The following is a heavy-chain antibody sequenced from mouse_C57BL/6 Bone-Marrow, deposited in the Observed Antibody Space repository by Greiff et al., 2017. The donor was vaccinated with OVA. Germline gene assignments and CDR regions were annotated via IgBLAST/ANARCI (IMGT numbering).Heavy chain of an antibody. V-gene: IGHV5-6*01. J-gene: IGHJ3*01. Sequence: EVQRVESGGDLVKPGGSLKLSCAASGFTFSSYGMSWVRQTPDKRLEWVATISSGGSYTYYPDSVKGRFTISRDNAKNTLYLQMSSLKSEDTAMYYGARQDRTVVAGNWGQGTLVTVSA. CDR1: GFTFSSYG. CDR3: ARQDRTVVAGN. CDR2: ISSGGSYT. D-gene: IGHD1-1*01.